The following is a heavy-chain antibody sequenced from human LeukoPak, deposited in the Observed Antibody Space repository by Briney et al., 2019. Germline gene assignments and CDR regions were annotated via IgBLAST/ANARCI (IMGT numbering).Heavy chain of an antibody. J-gene: IGHJ4*02. D-gene: IGHD4-23*01. V-gene: IGHV3-21*01. CDR3: ERGKRGGEYGGNKGYYFDY. CDR2: ISSSSSYI. CDR1: GFTFSSYR. Sequence: PGGPLRLSCAASGFTFSSYRMNWVRRAPGKGLEWVSSISSSSSYIYYPDSVKGRFTISRDNDKTSLYLQMNSLSAEDTAVYYGERGKRGGEYGGNKGYYFDYWGQGTLVTVSS.